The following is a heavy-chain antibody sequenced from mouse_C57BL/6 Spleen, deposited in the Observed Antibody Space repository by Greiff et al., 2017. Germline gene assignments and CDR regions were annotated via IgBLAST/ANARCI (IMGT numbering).Heavy chain of an antibody. CDR1: GYTFTDYY. CDR3: ARGHGSSYWYFDV. Sequence: VQLQQSGAELVRPGASVKLSCKASGYTFTDYYINWVKQRPGQGLEWIARIYPGSGNTYYNEKFKGKATLTAEKSSSTAYMQLSSLTSEDSAVDFCARGHGSSYWYFDVWGTGTTVTVSS. V-gene: IGHV1-76*01. CDR2: IYPGSGNT. J-gene: IGHJ1*03. D-gene: IGHD1-1*01.